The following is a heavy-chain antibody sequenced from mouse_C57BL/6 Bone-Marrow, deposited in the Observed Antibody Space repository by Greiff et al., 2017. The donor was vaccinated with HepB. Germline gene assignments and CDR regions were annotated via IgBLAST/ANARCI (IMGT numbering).Heavy chain of an antibody. D-gene: IGHD2-1*01. CDR3: TREDGNYDFDY. CDR2: ISSGGDYI. V-gene: IGHV5-9-1*02. Sequence: EVQLVESGEGLVKPGGSLKLSCAASGFTFSSYAMSWVRQTPEKRLEWVAYISSGGDYIYYADTVKGRFTISRANARNTLYLQMSRLKSEDTAMYYCTREDGNYDFDYWGQGTTLTVSS. CDR1: GFTFSSYA. J-gene: IGHJ2*01.